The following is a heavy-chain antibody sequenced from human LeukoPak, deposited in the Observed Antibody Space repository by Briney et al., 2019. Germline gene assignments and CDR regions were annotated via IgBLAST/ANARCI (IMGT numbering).Heavy chain of an antibody. Sequence: GRSLRLSCAASGFTFSNYGMHWVRQAPGKGLEWVCLIYSGGGTHYADSVKGRFTISRDSSKNTLYLQMNSLRAEDTAVYYCASLDFWSGYFDSWGQGTLVTVSS. J-gene: IGHJ4*02. CDR1: GFTFSNYG. CDR3: ASLDFWSGYFDS. CDR2: IYSGGGT. V-gene: IGHV3-66*01. D-gene: IGHD3-3*01.